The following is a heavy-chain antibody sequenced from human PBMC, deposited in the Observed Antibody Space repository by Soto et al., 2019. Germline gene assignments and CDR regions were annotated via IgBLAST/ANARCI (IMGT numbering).Heavy chain of an antibody. D-gene: IGHD2-8*01. CDR1: GGSFSGYY. CDR2: INHSGST. J-gene: IGHJ6*02. Sequence: SEALSLTCAVYGGSFSGYYWSWIRQPPGKGLEWIGEINHSGSTNYNPSLKSRVTISVDTSKNQFSLKLSSVTAADTAVYYCARGYFAGRGDYGMDVWGQGTMVTVSS. CDR3: ARGYFAGRGDYGMDV. V-gene: IGHV4-34*01.